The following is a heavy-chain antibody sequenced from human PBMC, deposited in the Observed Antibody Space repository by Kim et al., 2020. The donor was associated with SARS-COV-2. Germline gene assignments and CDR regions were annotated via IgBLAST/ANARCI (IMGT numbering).Heavy chain of an antibody. Sequence: GSLRLSCAASGFTVSSNYMSWVRQAPGKGLEWVSVIYSGGSTYYADSVKGRFTISRDNSKNTLYLQMNSLRAEDTAVYYCAREGLDYDSSGYYSYWGQGTLVTVSS. D-gene: IGHD3-22*01. V-gene: IGHV3-66*01. CDR3: AREGLDYDSSGYYSY. CDR1: GFTVSSNY. CDR2: IYSGGST. J-gene: IGHJ4*02.